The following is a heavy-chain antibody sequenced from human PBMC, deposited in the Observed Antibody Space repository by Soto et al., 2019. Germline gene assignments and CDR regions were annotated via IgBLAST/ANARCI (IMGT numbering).Heavy chain of an antibody. CDR1: GFTFGSYW. V-gene: IGHV3-7*01. CDR3: ARQRATVTTNWLRDYGMDV. Sequence: GGSLRLSCAASGFTFGSYWMSWVRQAPGKGLEWVANIKQDGSEKYYVDSVKGRFTISRDNAKNSLYLQMNSLRAEGTAVYYCARQRATVTTNWLRDYGMDVWGQGTTVTVSS. J-gene: IGHJ6*02. CDR2: IKQDGSEK. D-gene: IGHD4-4*01.